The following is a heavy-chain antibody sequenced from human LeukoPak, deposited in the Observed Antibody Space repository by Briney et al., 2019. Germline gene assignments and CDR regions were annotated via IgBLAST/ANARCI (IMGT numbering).Heavy chain of an antibody. V-gene: IGHV4-34*01. Sequence: SETLSLTCAVYGGSFSGYYWSWIRQPPGKGLEWIGEINHSGSTNYNPSLKSRVTISVDTSKNQFSLKLSSVTAADTAVYYCARARSLRFLEWLSSYYFDYWGQGTLVTASS. J-gene: IGHJ4*02. CDR3: ARARSLRFLEWLSSYYFDY. CDR1: GGSFSGYY. D-gene: IGHD3-3*01. CDR2: INHSGST.